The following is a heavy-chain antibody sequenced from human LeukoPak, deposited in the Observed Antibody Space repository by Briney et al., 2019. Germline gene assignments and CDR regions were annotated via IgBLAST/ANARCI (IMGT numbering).Heavy chain of an antibody. CDR3: ASVQNELDY. Sequence: AAVKVSCKTSGYDFTSQGIFGVRQAPGQGLEWVGWISPYNGDTKYGQRFQGRVTMTTYTPTTTAYMELRSLRFDDTAVYYCASVQNELDYWGQGTLVTVSS. J-gene: IGHJ4*02. D-gene: IGHD1-1*01. CDR1: GYDFTSQG. CDR2: ISPYNGDT. V-gene: IGHV1-18*01.